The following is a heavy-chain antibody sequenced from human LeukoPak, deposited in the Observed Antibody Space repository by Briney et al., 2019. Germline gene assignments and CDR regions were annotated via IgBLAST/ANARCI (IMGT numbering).Heavy chain of an antibody. CDR1: GYTFTSYG. D-gene: IGHD1-20*01. V-gene: IGHV1-18*01. CDR3: ARDGISYNWNDGWFDP. CDR2: ISAYNGNT. J-gene: IGHJ5*02. Sequence: ASVKVSCKASGYTFTSYGISWVRQAPGQGLEWMGWISAYNGNTNYAQKLQGRVTMTTDTSTSTAYMELRSLRSEDTAVYYCARDGISYNWNDGWFDPWGQGTLVTVSS.